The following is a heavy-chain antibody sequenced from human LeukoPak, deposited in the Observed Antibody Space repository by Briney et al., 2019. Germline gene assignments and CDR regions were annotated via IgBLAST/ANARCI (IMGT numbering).Heavy chain of an antibody. CDR2: IKSKTDGGTT. CDR3: TTDAFPPFGELLLGDY. J-gene: IGHJ4*02. Sequence: GGSLRLSCAASGYTFSNAWMSWVRQAPGKGLEWVGRIKSKTDGGTTDYAAPVKGRFTISRDDSKNTLYLQMNSLKTEDTAVYYCTTDAFPPFGELLLGDYWGQGTLVTVSS. D-gene: IGHD3-10*01. CDR1: GYTFSNAW. V-gene: IGHV3-15*01.